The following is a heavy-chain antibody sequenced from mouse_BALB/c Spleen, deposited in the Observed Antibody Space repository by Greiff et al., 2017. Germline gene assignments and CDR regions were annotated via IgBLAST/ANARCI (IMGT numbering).Heavy chain of an antibody. Sequence: EVQRVESGGDLVKPGGSLKLSCAASGFTFSSYGMSWVRQTPDKRLEWVATISSGGSYTYYPDSVKGRFTISRDNAKNTLYLQMSSLKSEDTAMYYCARPATVVARGAMDYWGQGTSVTVSS. CDR1: GFTFSSYG. J-gene: IGHJ4*01. D-gene: IGHD1-1*01. CDR2: ISSGGSYT. V-gene: IGHV5-6*01. CDR3: ARPATVVARGAMDY.